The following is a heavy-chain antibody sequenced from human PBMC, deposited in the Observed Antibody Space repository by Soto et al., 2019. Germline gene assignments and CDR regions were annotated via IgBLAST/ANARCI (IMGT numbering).Heavy chain of an antibody. CDR2: INHSGST. V-gene: IGHV4-34*01. J-gene: IGHJ4*02. D-gene: IGHD6-19*01. CDR1: GGSFSGYY. Sequence: PSETLSLTCAVYGGSFSGYYWSWIRQPPGKGLEWIGEINHSGSTNYNPSLKSRVTISVDTSKNQFSLKLSSVTAADTAVYYCARSRWLKPYDYWGQGTLVTVSS. CDR3: ARSRWLKPYDY.